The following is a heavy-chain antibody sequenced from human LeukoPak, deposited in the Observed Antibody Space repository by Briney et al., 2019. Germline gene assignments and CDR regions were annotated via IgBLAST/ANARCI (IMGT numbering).Heavy chain of an antibody. D-gene: IGHD3-22*01. CDR1: GGSISSGGYY. CDR3: ARRRGWARPFDY. V-gene: IGHV4-30-2*01. J-gene: IGHJ4*02. Sequence: SQTLSLTCTVSGGSISSGGYYWSWIRQPPGKGLEWIGYIYHSGSTYYNPSLKSRVTISVDRSKNQFSLKLSSVTAADTAVYYCARRRGWARPFDYWGQGTLVTVSS. CDR2: IYHSGST.